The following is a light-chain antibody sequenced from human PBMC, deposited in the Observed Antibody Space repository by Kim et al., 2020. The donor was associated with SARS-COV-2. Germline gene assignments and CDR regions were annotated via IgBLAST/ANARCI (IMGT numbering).Light chain of an antibody. CDR2: RDT. CDR1: NIGSKN. CDR3: QIWDNGIRV. J-gene: IGLJ3*02. V-gene: IGLV3-9*01. Sequence: SVALGQTARLTCAGNNIGSKNVHWYQQNPGQAPVLVIYRDTHRPSGIPERFSGSNSGNSATLTISGAQGGDEADYYCQIWDNGIRVFGGETQLTVL.